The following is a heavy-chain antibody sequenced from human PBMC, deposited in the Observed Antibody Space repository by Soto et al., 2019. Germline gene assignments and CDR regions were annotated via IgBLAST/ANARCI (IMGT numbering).Heavy chain of an antibody. Sequence: GESLKISCKGSGYSFTSYWISWVRQMPGKGLEWMGRIDPSDSYTNYSPSFQGHVTISADKSISTAYLQWSSLKASDTAMYYCARFQAAAGDNDDIFDYWGQGTLVTVSS. CDR3: ARFQAAAGDNDDIFDY. V-gene: IGHV5-10-1*01. CDR1: GYSFTSYW. J-gene: IGHJ4*02. D-gene: IGHD6-13*01. CDR2: IDPSDSYT.